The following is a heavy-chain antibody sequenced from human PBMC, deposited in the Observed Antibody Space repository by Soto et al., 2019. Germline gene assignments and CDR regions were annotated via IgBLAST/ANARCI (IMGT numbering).Heavy chain of an antibody. D-gene: IGHD3-10*01. CDR3: ARVPLRGVIDYYYYYGMDV. CDR1: GFTFSSYS. V-gene: IGHV3-21*01. Sequence: GGSLRLSCAASGFTFSSYSMNWVRQAPGKGLEWVSSISSSSSYIYYADSVKGRFTISRDNAKNSLYLQMNSLRAEDTAVYYCARVPLRGVIDYYYYYGMDVWGQGTTVTVSS. J-gene: IGHJ6*02. CDR2: ISSSSSYI.